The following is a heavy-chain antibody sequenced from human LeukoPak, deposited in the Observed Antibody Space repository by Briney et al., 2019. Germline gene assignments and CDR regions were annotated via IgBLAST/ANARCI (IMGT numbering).Heavy chain of an antibody. Sequence: PGRSLRLSCAASGFTFDDYAMHWVRQAPGKGLEWVSGISWHSGSIGYADSVKGRFTISRDNAKNSLYLQMNSLRAEDTALYYCAKVGDSSGYYNTYFDYWGQGTLVTVSS. D-gene: IGHD3-22*01. V-gene: IGHV3-9*01. CDR3: AKVGDSSGYYNTYFDY. CDR1: GFTFDDYA. CDR2: ISWHSGSI. J-gene: IGHJ4*02.